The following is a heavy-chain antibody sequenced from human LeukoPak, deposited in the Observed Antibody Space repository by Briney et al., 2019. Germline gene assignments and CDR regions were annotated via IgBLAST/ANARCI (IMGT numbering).Heavy chain of an antibody. Sequence: GGSLRLSCAASGFTFSSYSMNWVRQAPGKGLEWVSSISSSSSYIYYADSVKGRFTISRDNAKNSLYLQMNSLRAEDTALYYCARDLKFGVLDDYYYMDVWGKGTTVTVSS. CDR2: ISSSSSYI. D-gene: IGHD3-10*01. J-gene: IGHJ6*03. CDR1: GFTFSSYS. V-gene: IGHV3-21*04. CDR3: ARDLKFGVLDDYYYMDV.